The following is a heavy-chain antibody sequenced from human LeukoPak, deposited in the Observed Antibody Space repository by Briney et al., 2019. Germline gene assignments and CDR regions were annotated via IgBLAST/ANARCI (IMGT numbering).Heavy chain of an antibody. V-gene: IGHV5-51*01. CDR2: IYPGDSDT. CDR1: GYSFTSYW. D-gene: IGHD3-10*01. J-gene: IGHJ4*02. CDR3: ARHEITMVRGVTASYDY. Sequence: GESLKISCKGSGYSFTSYWIGWVRQMPGKGLEWMGIIYPGDSDTRYSPSFQGQVTISADKSISTAYLQWSSLKASDTAMYYCARHEITMVRGVTASYDYWGQGTLVTVSS.